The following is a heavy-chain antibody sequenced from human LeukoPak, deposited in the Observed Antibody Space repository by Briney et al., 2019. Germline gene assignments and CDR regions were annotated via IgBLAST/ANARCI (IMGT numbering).Heavy chain of an antibody. Sequence: GGSLRLSCTASGFTFSSYAMHWVRQAPGKGLEWVAVISYDGSNKYYADSVKGRFTISRDNSKNTLYLQMNSLRAEDTAVYYCARDSWGSIAARGLAFDIWGQGTMVTVSS. CDR1: GFTFSSYA. V-gene: IGHV3-30*04. D-gene: IGHD6-25*01. CDR3: ARDSWGSIAARGLAFDI. J-gene: IGHJ3*02. CDR2: ISYDGSNK.